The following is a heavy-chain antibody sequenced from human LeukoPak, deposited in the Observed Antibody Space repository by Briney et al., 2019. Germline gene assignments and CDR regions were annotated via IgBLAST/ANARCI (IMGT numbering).Heavy chain of an antibody. V-gene: IGHV4-4*07. Sequence: SETLSLTCTVSGGSISSYYWSWLRQPAGKGLEWIGRIYTSGSTNYNPSLKSRVTMSVDTSKNQFSLKLSAVTAADTAVYYCARDLFVASSLFFDYWGQGTLVTVSS. D-gene: IGHD6-13*01. CDR1: GGSISSYY. CDR3: ARDLFVASSLFFDY. J-gene: IGHJ4*02. CDR2: IYTSGST.